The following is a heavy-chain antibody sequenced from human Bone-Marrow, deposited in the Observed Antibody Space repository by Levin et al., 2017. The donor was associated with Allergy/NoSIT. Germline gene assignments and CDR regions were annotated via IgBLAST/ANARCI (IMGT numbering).Heavy chain of an antibody. CDR1: GASIGSAGLH. CDR3: ARRLVTIAVTGKEYYFDY. Sequence: TSSETLSLTCSVSGASIGSAGLHWAWIRQSPVNGLEWIGTISYDGSTDYSPALKSRVTMSVDTSKNQFSLKLSSVTAADTAVYYCARRLVTIAVTGKEYYFDYWGQGVSVTVSS. CDR2: ISYDGST. D-gene: IGHD6-19*01. V-gene: IGHV4-39*01. J-gene: IGHJ4*02.